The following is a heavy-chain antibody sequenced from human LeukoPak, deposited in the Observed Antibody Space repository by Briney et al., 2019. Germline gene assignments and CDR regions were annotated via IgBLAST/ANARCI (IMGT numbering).Heavy chain of an antibody. CDR2: INAGNGNT. J-gene: IGHJ1*01. V-gene: IGHV1-3*01. CDR3: ARGSYYYDSSGYSDFQH. CDR1: GYTLTELS. D-gene: IGHD3-22*01. Sequence: ASVKVSCKVSGYTLTELSMHWVRQAPGQRLEWMGWINAGNGNTKYSQKFQGRVTITRDTSASTAYMELSSLRSEDTAVYYCARGSYYYDSSGYSDFQHWGQGTLVTVSS.